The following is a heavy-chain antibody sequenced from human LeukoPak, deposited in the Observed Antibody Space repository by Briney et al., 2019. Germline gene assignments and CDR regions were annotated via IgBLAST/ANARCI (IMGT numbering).Heavy chain of an antibody. CDR2: ISSSSSTI. CDR3: ARHDWNDGLDY. Sequence: GGSLRLSCAASGFTFSSYSMNWVRQAPGKGLEWVSYISSSSSTIYYADSVRGRFTISRDNAKNSLYLQMNSLRAEDTAVYYCARHDWNDGLDYWGQGTLVTVSS. CDR1: GFTFSSYS. D-gene: IGHD1-1*01. J-gene: IGHJ4*02. V-gene: IGHV3-48*01.